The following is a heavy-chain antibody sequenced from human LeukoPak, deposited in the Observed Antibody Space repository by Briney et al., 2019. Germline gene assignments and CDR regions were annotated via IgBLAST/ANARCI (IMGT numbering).Heavy chain of an antibody. Sequence: GGSLRLSCAASGFTFSSYAVSWVRQAPGKGLEWVSGVSGSGGSTYYADSVEGRFTITRDNSKNTLYLQMNTLRAEDTAVYYCAKGGYYDNSGYYYFDYWGQGTLVTVSS. CDR1: GFTFSSYA. V-gene: IGHV3-23*01. D-gene: IGHD3-22*01. CDR3: AKGGYYDNSGYYYFDY. CDR2: VSGSGGST. J-gene: IGHJ4*02.